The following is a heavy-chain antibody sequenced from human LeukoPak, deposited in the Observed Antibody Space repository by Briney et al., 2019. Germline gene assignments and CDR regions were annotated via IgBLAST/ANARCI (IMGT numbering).Heavy chain of an antibody. CDR1: GLTFSGYA. J-gene: IGHJ5*02. Sequence: GRSLRLSCAASGLTFSGYALYWVRQAPGKGLEWVAVISYDGSNKYYADSVKGRFTISRDDSKNTLYVQLNSLRGEDTAVYYCARDRIAAASTDWFEHWGQGTLVTVSS. CDR2: ISYDGSNK. D-gene: IGHD6-13*01. V-gene: IGHV3-30*04. CDR3: ARDRIAAASTDWFEH.